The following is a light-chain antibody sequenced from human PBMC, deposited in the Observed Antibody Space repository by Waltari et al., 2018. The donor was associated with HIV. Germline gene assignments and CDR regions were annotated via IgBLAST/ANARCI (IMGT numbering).Light chain of an antibody. J-gene: IGLJ2*01. V-gene: IGLV2-11*01. CDR3: CSYAGNYIFD. Sequence: QSALTQPRSVSGSPGQSVTISCTGTRSDVGAYNFVSWYQQYPGKAPKLLIYDVKKRPSGVPDRFYGSKSDNTASLTISGLQAEDEADYYCCSYAGNYIFDFGGGTKLTVL. CDR2: DVK. CDR1: RSDVGAYNF.